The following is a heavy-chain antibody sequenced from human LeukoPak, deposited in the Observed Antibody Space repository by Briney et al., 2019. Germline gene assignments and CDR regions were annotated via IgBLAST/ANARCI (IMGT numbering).Heavy chain of an antibody. D-gene: IGHD5-24*01. V-gene: IGHV4-34*01. J-gene: IGHJ4*02. Sequence: SETLSLTCAVYGGPFSGYYWSWIRQPPGKGLEWIGEINHSGSTNYNPSLKSRVTISVDTSKNQFSLKLSSVTAADTAVYYCARVSGRWLQFAVAFWGQGTLVTVSS. CDR1: GGPFSGYY. CDR3: ARVSGRWLQFAVAF. CDR2: INHSGST.